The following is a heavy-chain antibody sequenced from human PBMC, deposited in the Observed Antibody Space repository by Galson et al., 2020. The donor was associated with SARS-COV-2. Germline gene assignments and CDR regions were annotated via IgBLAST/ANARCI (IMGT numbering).Heavy chain of an antibody. J-gene: IGHJ6*02. CDR3: AKRKELFWLGELNQGLDV. CDR2: ISYEGSLK. CDR1: GFTFTNYA. D-gene: IGHD3-10*01. V-gene: IGHV3-30*18. Sequence: SLKISCAASGFTFTNYAMHWVRQAPGKGLEWVALISYEGSLKYYADSVKGRFTISRDSSKNTLYLQMNSLSAGDTAVYYCAKRKELFWLGELNQGLDVWGQGTTVTVS.